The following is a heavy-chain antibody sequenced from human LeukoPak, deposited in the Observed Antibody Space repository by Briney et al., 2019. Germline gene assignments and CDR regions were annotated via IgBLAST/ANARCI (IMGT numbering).Heavy chain of an antibody. Sequence: GGSLRLSCAASGFTFSTYAMSWVRQAPGKGLEWVSGISGSGSSTFDADSVKGRFTISRDNSENTLFLQMNSLRAEDTALYYCAKDYRMIAFGGVIGIDAFDIWGQGTMVTVSS. J-gene: IGHJ3*02. CDR2: ISGSGSST. V-gene: IGHV3-23*01. CDR1: GFTFSTYA. D-gene: IGHD3-16*02. CDR3: AKDYRMIAFGGVIGIDAFDI.